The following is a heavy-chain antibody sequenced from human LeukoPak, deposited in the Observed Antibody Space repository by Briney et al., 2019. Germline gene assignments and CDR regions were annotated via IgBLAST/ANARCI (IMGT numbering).Heavy chain of an antibody. J-gene: IGHJ5*02. CDR1: GYTFTSNY. V-gene: IGHV1-46*01. CDR2: TSPSGGST. CDR3: ARDNSVRDEAWWFNP. D-gene: IGHD5-24*01. Sequence: ASVKVSCKAFGYTFTSNYMHWVRQAPGQGPEWMGVTSPSGGSTTYAQKFQGRITLTRDMSTSTVYLDLSRLRSEDTAVYYCARDNSVRDEAWWFNPWGQGTLVTVSS.